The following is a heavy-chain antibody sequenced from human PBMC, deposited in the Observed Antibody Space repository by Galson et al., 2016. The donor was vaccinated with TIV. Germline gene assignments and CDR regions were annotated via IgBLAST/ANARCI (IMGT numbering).Heavy chain of an antibody. CDR3: ARGHRVSTSTMTVVIRAPLAY. CDR2: INHIFGTT. J-gene: IGHJ4*02. D-gene: IGHD3-22*01. CDR1: GGSFSSHP. Sequence: SVKVSCKASGGSFSSHPFSWVRQAPGQGLEWMGGINHIFGTTEYAQKFQGRVSITTDKYTSTAYMELSSLKSEDTAIYYCARGHRVSTSTMTVVIRAPLAYWGQGTLVTVSS. V-gene: IGHV1-69*05.